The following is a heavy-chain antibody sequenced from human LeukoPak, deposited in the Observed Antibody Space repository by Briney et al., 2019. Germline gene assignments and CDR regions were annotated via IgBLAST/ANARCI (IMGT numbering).Heavy chain of an antibody. CDR3: AREYSSSWYPENWFDP. Sequence: SETLSLTCAVYGGSFSGYYWSWIRQPPGKGLEWIGEINHSGSTNYNPSLKSRVTISVDTSKNQFSLKLSSVTAADTAVYYCAREYSSSWYPENWFDPWGQGTLVTVSS. CDR1: GGSFSGYY. CDR2: INHSGST. V-gene: IGHV4-34*01. J-gene: IGHJ5*02. D-gene: IGHD6-13*01.